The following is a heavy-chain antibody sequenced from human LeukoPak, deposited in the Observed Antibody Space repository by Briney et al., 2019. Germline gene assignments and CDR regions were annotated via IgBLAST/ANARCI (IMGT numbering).Heavy chain of an antibody. Sequence: GSLRLSRAGSGFTFSNYAMTWVRQAPGKGLEWVSSVSGSGRNTFYPDSVEGRFTISRDNSKNTVYLQMHSLRADDTAVYYCVKSRRVGANQRGLFDYWGQGTLVTVSP. J-gene: IGHJ4*02. CDR3: VKSRRVGANQRGLFDY. CDR2: VSGSGRNT. D-gene: IGHD1-26*01. CDR1: GFTFSNYA. V-gene: IGHV3-23*01.